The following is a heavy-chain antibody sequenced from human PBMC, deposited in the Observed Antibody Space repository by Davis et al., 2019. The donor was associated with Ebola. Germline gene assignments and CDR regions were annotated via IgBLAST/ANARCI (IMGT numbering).Heavy chain of an antibody. V-gene: IGHV2-70*01. CDR3: ALTSIAAQDVSFGWFDP. CDR1: GFSLSTSGMC. D-gene: IGHD6-6*01. J-gene: IGHJ5*02. Sequence: SGPPLVTPTHTLTLTCTFSGFSLSTSGMCVSWIRQPPGKALAWLALIDWDDDKYYSTSLKTRLTISKDTSKNQVVLTMTNMDPVDTATYYCALTSIAAQDVSFGWFDPWGQGTLVTVSS. CDR2: IDWDDDK.